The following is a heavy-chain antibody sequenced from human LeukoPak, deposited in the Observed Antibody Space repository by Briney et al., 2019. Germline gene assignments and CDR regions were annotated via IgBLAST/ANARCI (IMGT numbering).Heavy chain of an antibody. CDR3: ARWRGIAADGGYFDY. CDR2: IYYSGST. CDR1: GGSISSYY. J-gene: IGHJ4*02. D-gene: IGHD6-13*01. Sequence: PSETLSLTCTGSGGSISSYYWSWIRQPPGKGLEWIGYIYYSGSTNYNPSLKSRVTISVDTSKNQFTLKLNSVTAADTAVYYCARWRGIAADGGYFDYWGQGTLVTVSS. V-gene: IGHV4-59*08.